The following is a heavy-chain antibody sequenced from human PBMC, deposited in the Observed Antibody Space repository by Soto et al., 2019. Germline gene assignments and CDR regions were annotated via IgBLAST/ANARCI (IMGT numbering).Heavy chain of an antibody. CDR2: ISHSGTST. J-gene: IGHJ5*02. CDR1: GVTFSNFA. D-gene: IGHD3-10*01. V-gene: IGHV3-23*01. CDR3: AKGSWVHHGSEGGNWLDP. Sequence: GGSLRLSCAVSGVTFSNFAMNRVRQAPGKGLEWVSGISHSGTSTYYADSVKGRFTISRDNSKNTLYLQMNSLRAEDTAVYYCAKGSWVHHGSEGGNWLDPWGQGTLVTVSS.